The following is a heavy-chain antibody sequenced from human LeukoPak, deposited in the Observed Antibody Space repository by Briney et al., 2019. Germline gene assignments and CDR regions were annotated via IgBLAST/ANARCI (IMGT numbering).Heavy chain of an antibody. Sequence: PGGSLRLSCAASGFTFSSYSMNWVRQAPGKGLEWDSSISSSSSYIYYADSVKGRFTISRDNAKNSLYLQMNSLRAEDTAVYYCAHLRWYCSSTSCYGLDYWGQGTLVTVSS. CDR2: ISSSSSYI. J-gene: IGHJ4*02. CDR3: AHLRWYCSSTSCYGLDY. CDR1: GFTFSSYS. V-gene: IGHV3-21*01. D-gene: IGHD2-2*01.